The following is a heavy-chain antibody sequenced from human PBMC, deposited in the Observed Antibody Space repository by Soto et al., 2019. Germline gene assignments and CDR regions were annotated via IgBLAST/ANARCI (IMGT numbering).Heavy chain of an antibody. D-gene: IGHD6-6*01. Sequence: PGGSLRLSCAASGFTFSSYGMHWVRQAPGKGLEWVAVISYDGSNKYYADSVKGRFTISRDNSKNTLYLQMNSLRAEDTAVYYCAKDSEDSPRDYFDYWGQGTLVTVSS. V-gene: IGHV3-30*18. CDR1: GFTFSSYG. J-gene: IGHJ4*02. CDR3: AKDSEDSPRDYFDY. CDR2: ISYDGSNK.